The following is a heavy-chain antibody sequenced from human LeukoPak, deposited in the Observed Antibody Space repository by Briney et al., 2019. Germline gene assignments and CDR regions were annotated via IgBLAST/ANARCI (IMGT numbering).Heavy chain of an antibody. Sequence: SETLSLTCTVSGGSISSTSYYWGWLRQPPGKGLEWIGSIYYSGSTYYNSSLKSRVTISVDTSKSQFSLKLNSVTAADTAVYYCARRSVIVGATFDYWGQGTLVTVSS. CDR2: IYYSGST. J-gene: IGHJ4*02. D-gene: IGHD1-26*01. CDR3: ARRSVIVGATFDY. V-gene: IGHV4-39*01. CDR1: GGSISSTSYY.